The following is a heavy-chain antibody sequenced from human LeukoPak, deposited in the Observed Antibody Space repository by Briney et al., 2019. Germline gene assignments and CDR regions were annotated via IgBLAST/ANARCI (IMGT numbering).Heavy chain of an antibody. D-gene: IGHD1-7*01. J-gene: IGHJ4*02. Sequence: GGSLRLSCAASGFTFSDYYMSWIRQAPGKGLEWVSSISSSSSYIYYADSVKGRFTISRDNAKNSLYLQMNSLRAEDTAVYYCARDRPHSITGTTGSGYWGQGTLVTVSS. CDR2: ISSSSSYI. V-gene: IGHV3-11*06. CDR1: GFTFSDYY. CDR3: ARDRPHSITGTTGSGY.